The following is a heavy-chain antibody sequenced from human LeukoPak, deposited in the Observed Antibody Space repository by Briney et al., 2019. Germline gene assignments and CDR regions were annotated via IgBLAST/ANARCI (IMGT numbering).Heavy chain of an antibody. CDR1: GGTFSSYA. CDR3: ARDPYYYERSGYYLNWFDP. J-gene: IGHJ5*02. Sequence: ASVKVSCKASGGTFSSYAISWVRQAPGQGLEWMGGIIPIFGTANYAQKFQGRVTITTDESTSTAYMELSSLRSEDTAVYYCARDPYYYERSGYYLNWFDPWGQGTLVTVSS. D-gene: IGHD3-22*01. V-gene: IGHV1-69*05. CDR2: IIPIFGTA.